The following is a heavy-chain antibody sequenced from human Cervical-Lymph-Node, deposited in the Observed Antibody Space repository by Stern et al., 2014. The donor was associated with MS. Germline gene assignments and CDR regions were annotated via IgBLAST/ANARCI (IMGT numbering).Heavy chain of an antibody. CDR1: GGSIRNYY. CDR3: ATFFRSGSSYYFDY. Sequence: QVQLVESGPGLVKPSETLSLTCTVSGGSIRNYYWSWIRQPPGKGLEWIGYIYYSGSTNSNPSLKSRVTMSVAPSKTLLSLKLPSVTAADTAVYYCATFFRSGSSYYFDYWGQGTLVTVAS. D-gene: IGHD5-12*01. V-gene: IGHV4-59*08. CDR2: IYYSGST. J-gene: IGHJ4*02.